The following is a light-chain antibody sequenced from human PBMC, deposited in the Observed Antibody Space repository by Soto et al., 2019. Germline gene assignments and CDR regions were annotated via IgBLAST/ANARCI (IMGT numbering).Light chain of an antibody. CDR2: GNS. CDR3: QSYDSSLTGGV. Sequence: QSVLTQPPSVSGAPGQRVTISCTGSSSNIGAGYDVHWYQQLPGTAPKLIIYGNSNRPSGVPDRFSDSKSGTSASLAITGLQADDEADYYCQSYDSSLTGGVFGGGTKLTVL. CDR1: SSNIGAGYD. V-gene: IGLV1-40*01. J-gene: IGLJ2*01.